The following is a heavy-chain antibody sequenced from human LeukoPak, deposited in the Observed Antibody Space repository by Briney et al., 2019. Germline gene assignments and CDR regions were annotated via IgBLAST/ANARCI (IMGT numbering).Heavy chain of an antibody. J-gene: IGHJ4*02. CDR2: ISSSSSTI. Sequence: GGSLRLSCAASGFTFSSYSMNWVRQAPGKGLEWVSYISSSSSTIYYADSVKGRFTISRDNAKNSLYLQMNSLRDEDTAVYYCARDALSYSGYSSFDYWGQGTLVTVSS. V-gene: IGHV3-48*02. CDR3: ARDALSYSGYSSFDY. CDR1: GFTFSSYS. D-gene: IGHD5-12*01.